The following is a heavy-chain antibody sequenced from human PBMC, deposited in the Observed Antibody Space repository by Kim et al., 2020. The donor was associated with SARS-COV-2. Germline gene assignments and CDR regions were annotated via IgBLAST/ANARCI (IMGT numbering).Heavy chain of an antibody. Sequence: SETLSLTCAVYGGSFSGYYWSWIRQPPGKGLEWIGKINHSGSTNYSPTLKSRVTISVDTAKKQFSVKLSSVTAADTAVDYCAREGYCMDVWGKGTTVTVSS. CDR1: GGSFSGYY. CDR2: INHSGST. J-gene: IGHJ6*04. V-gene: IGHV4-34*01. CDR3: AREGYCMDV.